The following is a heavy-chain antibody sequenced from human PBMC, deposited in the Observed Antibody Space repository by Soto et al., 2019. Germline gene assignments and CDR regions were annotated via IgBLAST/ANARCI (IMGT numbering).Heavy chain of an antibody. CDR3: ARAMVVTQNWFDP. Sequence: PSETLSLTCTVSGGSISRGDYYWSWIRQPPGKGLEWIGYIYYSGSTYYNLSLKSRVTISVDTSKNQFSLKLSSVTAADTAVYYCARAMVVTQNWFDPWGQGTLVTVSS. D-gene: IGHD2-21*02. J-gene: IGHJ5*02. CDR2: IYYSGST. CDR1: GGSISRGDYY. V-gene: IGHV4-30-4*01.